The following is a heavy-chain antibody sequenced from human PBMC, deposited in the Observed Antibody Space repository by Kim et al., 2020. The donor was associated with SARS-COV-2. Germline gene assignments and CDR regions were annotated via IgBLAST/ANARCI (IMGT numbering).Heavy chain of an antibody. CDR1: GFMFSTSW. CDR2: TNQDGSER. Sequence: GGSLRLSCAASGFMFSTSWMNWVRQAPGKGLEWVAKTNQDGSERYYVYSVKGRFTISRDNAKNSLYLQMNSLRAEDTAVYYCARMGAWITGVTWGQGTL. V-gene: IGHV3-7*03. CDR3: ARMGAWITGVT. J-gene: IGHJ4*02. D-gene: IGHD7-27*01.